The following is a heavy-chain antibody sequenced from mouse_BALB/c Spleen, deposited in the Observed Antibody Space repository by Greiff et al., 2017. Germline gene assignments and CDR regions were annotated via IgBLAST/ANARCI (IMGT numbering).Heavy chain of an antibody. J-gene: IGHJ4*01. D-gene: IGHD3-2*02. CDR2: ISSGGST. CDR1: GFTFSSYA. Sequence: EVQRVESGGGLVKPGGSLKLSCAASGFTFSSYAMSWVRQTPEKRLEWVASISSGGSTYYPDSVKGRFTISRDNARNILYLQMSSLRSEDTAMYYCAREATLYYAMDYWGQGTSVTVSS. V-gene: IGHV5-6-5*01. CDR3: AREATLYYAMDY.